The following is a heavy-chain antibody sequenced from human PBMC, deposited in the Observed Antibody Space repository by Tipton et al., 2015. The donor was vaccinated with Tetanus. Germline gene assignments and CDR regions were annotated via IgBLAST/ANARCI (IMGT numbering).Heavy chain of an antibody. D-gene: IGHD2-2*01. J-gene: IGHJ5*02. Sequence: TLSLTCTVSGGSISSYYWGWIRQPPGKGLEWVGFIYHSGSTNYNPSLKSRTTISVDTSKNQFSLKLSSVTAADTAGYYCAREVKDCFGTRCYGSGFGHWGQGTLVTVSS. V-gene: IGHV4-59*01. CDR3: AREVKDCFGTRCYGSGFGH. CDR1: GGSISSYY. CDR2: IYHSGST.